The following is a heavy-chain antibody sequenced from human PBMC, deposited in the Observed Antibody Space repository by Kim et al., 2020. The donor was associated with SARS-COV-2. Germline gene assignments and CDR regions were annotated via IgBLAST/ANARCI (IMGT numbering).Heavy chain of an antibody. D-gene: IGHD6-19*01. CDR3: VRDGSGWWASDY. CDR2: ITPVDGVT. J-gene: IGHJ4*02. Sequence: ASVKVSCKASGYTFTSNHIHWVRQAPGQGLEWMGMITPVDGVTSYSQNFQSRVTMTRDTSTNTVYMALSSLIFEDTAVYYCVRDGSGWWASDYWGQGTLVTVSS. CDR1: GYTFTSNH. V-gene: IGHV1-46*01.